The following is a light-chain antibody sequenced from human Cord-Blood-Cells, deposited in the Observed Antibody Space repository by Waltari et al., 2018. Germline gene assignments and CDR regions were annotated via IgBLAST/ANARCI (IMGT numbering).Light chain of an antibody. CDR3: SSYAGSNNLV. J-gene: IGLJ3*02. V-gene: IGLV2-8*01. CDR1: SSDLGGYNY. CDR2: EVS. Sequence: QSALTQPPSASGSPGPSVTISCTGTSSDLGGYNYVSWYQQHPGKAPNLMIYEVSKRPSGVPDRFSGSKSGNTASLTVSGLQAEDEADYYCSSYAGSNNLVFGGGTKLTVL.